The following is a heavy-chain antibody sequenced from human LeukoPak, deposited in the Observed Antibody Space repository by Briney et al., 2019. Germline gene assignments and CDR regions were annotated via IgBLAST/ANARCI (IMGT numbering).Heavy chain of an antibody. Sequence: SGPALVKPTQTLTLTCTFSGFSLSTSGMCVSWIRQPPGKALEWLARIDWDDDKYYSTSLKTRLTISKDTSKNQVVLTMTNMDPVDTATYYCARSDSSPFYYYYGMDVWGQGTTVTVSS. CDR2: IDWDDDK. D-gene: IGHD3-22*01. J-gene: IGHJ6*02. CDR3: ARSDSSPFYYYYGMDV. V-gene: IGHV2-70*11. CDR1: GFSLSTSGMC.